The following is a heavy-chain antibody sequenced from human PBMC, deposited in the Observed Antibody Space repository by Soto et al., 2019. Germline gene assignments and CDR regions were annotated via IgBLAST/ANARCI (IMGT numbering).Heavy chain of an antibody. V-gene: IGHV1-3*01. D-gene: IGHD3-10*01. J-gene: IGHJ4*02. CDR1: GYTFTSYS. Sequence: ASVKVSCKASGYTFTSYSMHWVRQAPGQRLEWMGWIHGNNGNTRYSQNFQGRITITRDTSASTDYMELSSLRSEDTAVYYCARDMVRGTDYWGQGTLVTVSS. CDR3: ARDMVRGTDY. CDR2: IHGNNGNT.